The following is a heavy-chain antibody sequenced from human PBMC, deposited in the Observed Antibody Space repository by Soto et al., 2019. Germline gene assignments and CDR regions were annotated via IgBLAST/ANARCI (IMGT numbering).Heavy chain of an antibody. Sequence: ASVKVSCKASGYTFTDYGISWVRQAPGQGLEWMGWISGYNGNTKYAQKFQGRVTMTTDTPTNTAYMELRSLRSDDTAVYYCARDREYYYDSSGNYYYHYGLDVWGQGATVTVSS. CDR3: ARDREYYYDSSGNYYYHYGLDV. J-gene: IGHJ6*02. D-gene: IGHD3-22*01. CDR1: GYTFTDYG. CDR2: ISGYNGNT. V-gene: IGHV1-18*01.